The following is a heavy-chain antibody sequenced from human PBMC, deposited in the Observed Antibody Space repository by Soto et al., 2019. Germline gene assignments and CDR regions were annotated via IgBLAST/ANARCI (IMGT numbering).Heavy chain of an antibody. V-gene: IGHV4-4*03. CDR2: IYLSGGN. Sequence: QVQLQESGPGLVKPPGTLSLTCAASGGSITSSNWWSWVRQPPGKGLEWIGEIYLSGGNNYNPSLTTRVPASVAKPQNLFSRKLHSVTAADTAVYYCTRGGGLFNWFDPWGQGPLVTVSS. CDR3: TRGGGLFNWFDP. J-gene: IGHJ5*02. D-gene: IGHD3-10*01. CDR1: GGSITSSNW.